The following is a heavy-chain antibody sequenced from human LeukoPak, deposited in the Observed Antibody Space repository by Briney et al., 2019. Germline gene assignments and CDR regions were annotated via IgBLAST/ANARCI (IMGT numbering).Heavy chain of an antibody. D-gene: IGHD3-9*01. J-gene: IGHJ4*02. CDR1: GYTFTSYD. CDR2: MNPNSGNT. Sequence: ASVKVSCKASGYTFTSYDINWVRQATGQGLEWMGWMNPNSGNTGYAQKFQGRVTITRNTSISTAYMELSSLRSEDTAVYYCARGLGYYDILTGLPPSGVHWGQGTLVTVSS. V-gene: IGHV1-8*03. CDR3: ARGLGYYDILTGLPPSGVH.